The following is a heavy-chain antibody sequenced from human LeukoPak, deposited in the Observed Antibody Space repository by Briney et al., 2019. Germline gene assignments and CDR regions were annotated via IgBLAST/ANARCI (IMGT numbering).Heavy chain of an antibody. Sequence: GGSLRLSCAASGFTFSSYAMSWVRQAPGKGLEWVSAISGSGGSTYYADSVKGRFTISRDNSKNTLYLQMNSLRAEDTAVYYCAKGGGYSYGASYYYYYMDVWGKGTTVTVSS. D-gene: IGHD5-18*01. CDR3: AKGGGYSYGASYYYYYMDV. V-gene: IGHV3-23*01. CDR2: ISGSGGST. CDR1: GFTFSSYA. J-gene: IGHJ6*03.